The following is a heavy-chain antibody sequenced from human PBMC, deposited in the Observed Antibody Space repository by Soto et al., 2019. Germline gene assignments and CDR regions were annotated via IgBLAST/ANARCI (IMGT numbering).Heavy chain of an antibody. CDR2: IWYDGDNK. J-gene: IGHJ6*02. V-gene: IGHV3-33*01. CDR3: ARDEGEMATITGNYHYGMDV. D-gene: IGHD5-12*01. Sequence: AGSLRLSCTATGFSFSVHGMQWVRQAPGKGLERVAIIWYDGDNKYYADSARGRFTISRDNDKNTLYMEMNSLRAEDTAVYYCARDEGEMATITGNYHYGMDVWGQGTTVTVSS. CDR1: GFSFSVHG.